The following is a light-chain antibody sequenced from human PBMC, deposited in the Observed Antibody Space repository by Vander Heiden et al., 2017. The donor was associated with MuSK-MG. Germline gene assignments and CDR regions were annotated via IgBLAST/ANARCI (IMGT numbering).Light chain of an antibody. V-gene: IGKV2-28*01. CDR3: MQALQTRYT. CDR2: LGS. J-gene: IGKJ2*01. CDR1: QSLLHSNGYNY. Sequence: DIVMTQSPLSLPVTPGEPASISCRSSQSLLHSNGYNYLDWYLQKPGQSPQLLNYLGSNRASGVPDRFSGSGSGTDFTLKISRVEAEDVGVYYCMQALQTRYTFGQGTKLEIK.